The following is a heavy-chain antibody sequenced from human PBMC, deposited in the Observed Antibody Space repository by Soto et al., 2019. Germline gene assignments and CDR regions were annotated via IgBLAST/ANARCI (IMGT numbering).Heavy chain of an antibody. CDR2: ISYDGSKT. CDR3: AKKYAPGQSTSWCLGN. V-gene: IGHV3-30*18. D-gene: IGHD6-13*01. J-gene: IGHJ4*02. CDR1: GFTFSSYG. Sequence: GESLKISCAASGFTFSSYGMHWVRQAPGKGLEWVAVISYDGSKTFHADSVKGRFTISRDNSKNTLYLQMNSLRAEDTAVYYCAKKYAPGQSTSWCLGNWGQGTLVTVSS.